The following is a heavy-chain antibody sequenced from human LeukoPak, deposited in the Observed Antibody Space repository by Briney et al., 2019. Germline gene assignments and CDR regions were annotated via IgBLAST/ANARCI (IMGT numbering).Heavy chain of an antibody. Sequence: PSETLSLTCTVSGDSISSYYWSWIRQPPGKGLEWIGDIYFSRRTSYNPSLKSRVTISIDTSKNQFSLKLSSVTAADTAVYYCARRCSSASCSFDYWGQGTLVTVSS. V-gene: IGHV4-59*08. CDR2: IYFSRRT. CDR1: GDSISSYY. D-gene: IGHD2-2*01. CDR3: ARRCSSASCSFDY. J-gene: IGHJ4*02.